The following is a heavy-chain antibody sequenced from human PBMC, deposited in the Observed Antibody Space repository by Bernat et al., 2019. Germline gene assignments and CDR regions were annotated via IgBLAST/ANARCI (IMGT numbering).Heavy chain of an antibody. J-gene: IGHJ2*01. Sequence: EVQLLESGGGLVQPGGSLRLSCAASGFTFTNYAMSWVRQAPGKGLEWVSTISASGVNAYHADSVKGRFTISRDNSKNTLYLQMNSLRAEDTAVYYCANSGYRTWYFDLWGRGTLVTVSS. D-gene: IGHD5-12*01. CDR1: GFTFTNYA. V-gene: IGHV3-23*01. CDR2: ISASGVNA. CDR3: ANSGYRTWYFDL.